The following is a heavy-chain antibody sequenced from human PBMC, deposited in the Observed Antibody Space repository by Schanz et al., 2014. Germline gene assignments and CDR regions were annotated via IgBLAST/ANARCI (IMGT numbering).Heavy chain of an antibody. D-gene: IGHD3-10*01. Sequence: EVQLLESGGGLVKPGGSLRLSCAASGFTFSNAWMKSKADGGTTDYPAPVKGRFIISRDDSKNTLYLQMNSLKTEDTAVYYCTTHRLGYYFDYWGQGTLVPVSS. J-gene: IGHJ4*02. CDR1: GFTFSNAW. CDR2: SKADGGTT. V-gene: IGHV3-15*01. CDR3: TTHRLGYYFDY.